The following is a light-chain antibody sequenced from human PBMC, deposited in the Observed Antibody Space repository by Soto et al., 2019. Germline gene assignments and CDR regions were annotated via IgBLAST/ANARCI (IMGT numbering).Light chain of an antibody. CDR1: QSVSSSY. V-gene: IGKV3-20*01. CDR2: GTS. CDR3: QQYGSSSWT. J-gene: IGKJ1*01. Sequence: EIVLTQSPGTLSLSPGERATLSCRASQSVSSSYLAWYQQKPGQAPRLLIYGTSSRATAIPDRFSGSGSGTDVTLTISRLEPKDFAVYYCQQYGSSSWTFGQGTKVEIK.